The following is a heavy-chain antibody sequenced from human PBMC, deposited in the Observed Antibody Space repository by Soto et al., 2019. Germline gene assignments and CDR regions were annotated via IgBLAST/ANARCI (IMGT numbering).Heavy chain of an antibody. CDR2: IYWDDSK. V-gene: IGHV2-5*02. CDR3: AHAYGGRSLY. D-gene: IGHD1-26*01. CDR1: GFSLTTERVG. Sequence: ITLNESAPTLVKPTQTLTRTCTFAGFSLTTERVGVGWIRQPPGEALEWLAVIYWDDSKTYRPSLESRLTITKDTSKNQVALTMTNMDSLDTATYYSAHAYGGRSLYWGQGTLVTVSS. J-gene: IGHJ4*02.